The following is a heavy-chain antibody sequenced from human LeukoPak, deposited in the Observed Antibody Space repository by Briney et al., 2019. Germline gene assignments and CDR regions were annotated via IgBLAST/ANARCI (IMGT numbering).Heavy chain of an antibody. CDR3: ARGGYYRYDY. V-gene: IGHV3-7*01. D-gene: IGHD2-21*01. J-gene: IGHJ4*02. CDR2: LRQDASEI. Sequence: GGSLRLSCVASGFTFTNYWMSWVRQAPGKGLEWVASLRQDASEIHYVDSVEGRFTISRDNAQRSVFLKMNRLRVEDTAVYYCARGGYYRYDYWGQGTLVTVSS. CDR1: GFTFTNYW.